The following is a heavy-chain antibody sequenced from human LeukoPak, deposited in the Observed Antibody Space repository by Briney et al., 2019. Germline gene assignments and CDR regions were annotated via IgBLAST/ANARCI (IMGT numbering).Heavy chain of an antibody. CDR1: GYTFTENY. CDR3: ARDWGNCSGGSGFQYY. D-gene: IGHD2-15*01. CDR2: INSKIGGT. V-gene: IGHV1-2*02. Sequence: ASVKVSCKASGYTFTENYIHWVRQAPGQPLEWIGWINSKIGGTRSAQKFQGRATMTGDTSISVGYMELRSLGSADTAVYYCARDWGNCSGGSGFQYYSGQGTLLIVSS. J-gene: IGHJ4*02.